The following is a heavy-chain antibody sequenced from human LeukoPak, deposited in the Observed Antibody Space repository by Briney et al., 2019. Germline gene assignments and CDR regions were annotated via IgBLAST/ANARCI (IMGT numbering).Heavy chain of an antibody. D-gene: IGHD5-24*01. CDR1: GYTFTSYG. V-gene: IGHV1-18*01. CDR3: ASGVEVMATMYDAFDI. CDR2: ISAYNGNT. J-gene: IGHJ3*02. Sequence: ASVKVSCKASGYTFTSYGISWVRQAPGQGLEWTGWISAYNGNTNYAQKFQGRVTMTRDTSISTAYMELSRLRSDDTAVYYCASGVEVMATMYDAFDIWGQGTMVTVSS.